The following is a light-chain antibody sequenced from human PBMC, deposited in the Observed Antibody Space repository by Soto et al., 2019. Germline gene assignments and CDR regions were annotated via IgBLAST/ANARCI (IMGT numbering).Light chain of an antibody. CDR1: QSISGN. CDR3: QQYNNWPRT. Sequence: VMTHSPATLSVSPGERATLSCRASQSISGNLAWYQQKPGQAPRLLISGASTRATGIPARFSGSGSGTEFSLTISSLQSEDFAVYYCQQYNNWPRTFGQGTKV. J-gene: IGKJ1*01. CDR2: GAS. V-gene: IGKV3-15*01.